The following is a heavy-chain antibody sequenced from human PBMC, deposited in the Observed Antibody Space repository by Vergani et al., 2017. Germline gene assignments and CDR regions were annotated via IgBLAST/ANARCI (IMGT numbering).Heavy chain of an antibody. CDR1: GFTFGDYA. D-gene: IGHD2-15*01. V-gene: IGHV3-9*01. CDR3: ARDRGVVVVAAGYFDY. Sequence: EVQLVESGGGLVQPGRSLRLSCAVSGFTFGDYAMQWVRQAPGKGLDWVSGIDWNSGSIGYADSVKGRFTISRDNTKNSLYLQMNSLRAEDTAVYYCARDRGVVVVAAGYFDYWGQGTLVTVSS. J-gene: IGHJ4*02. CDR2: IDWNSGSI.